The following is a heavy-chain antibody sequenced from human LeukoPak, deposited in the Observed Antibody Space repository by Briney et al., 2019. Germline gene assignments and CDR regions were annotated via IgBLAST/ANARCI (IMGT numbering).Heavy chain of an antibody. CDR1: GFTFSSYA. CDR3: ARGSLYCGGDCWWDYMDV. D-gene: IGHD2-21*02. CDR2: SRSKGGST. Sequence: GGSLRLSCAASGFTFSSYAMHWVRQAPGKGMEYVSASRSKGGSTYYANSVKGRFTTSRDKSKNTLYLQMGSLRAEDMAVYYCARGSLYCGGDCWWDYMDVWGKGTTVTVSS. J-gene: IGHJ6*03. V-gene: IGHV3-64*01.